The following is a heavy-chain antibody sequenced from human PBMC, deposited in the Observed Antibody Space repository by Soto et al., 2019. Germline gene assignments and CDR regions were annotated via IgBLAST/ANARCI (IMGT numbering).Heavy chain of an antibody. D-gene: IGHD5-12*01. Sequence: QVQLVESGGGVVQPGRSLRLSCAASGFTFSSYAMHWVRQAPGKGLEWVAVISYDGSNKYYADSVKGRFTISRDNSKNTLYLQMTSLRAEDTAVYYGSREEGYLGWFEPWGQGTLVTVSS. V-gene: IGHV3-30-3*01. CDR2: ISYDGSNK. J-gene: IGHJ5*02. CDR3: SREEGYLGWFEP. CDR1: GFTFSSYA.